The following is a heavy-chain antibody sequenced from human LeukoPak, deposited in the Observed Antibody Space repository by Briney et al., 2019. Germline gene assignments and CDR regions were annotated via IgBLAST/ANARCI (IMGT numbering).Heavy chain of an antibody. CDR2: IYYNGVT. CDR3: VREIQKFTATPGDH. J-gene: IGHJ4*02. D-gene: IGHD2-15*01. V-gene: IGHV4-30-4*01. CDR1: GGSISSGDYY. Sequence: SETLSLTCSVSGGSISSGDYYWSWIRQPPGKGLKWIGYIYYNGVTYYNPFLKSRVTISIDTPKNQFSLKVTSVTAADTAVYYCVREIQKFTATPGDHWGQGTLVTVSS.